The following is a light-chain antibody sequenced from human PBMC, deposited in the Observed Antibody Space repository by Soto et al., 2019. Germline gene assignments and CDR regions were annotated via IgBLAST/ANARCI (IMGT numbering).Light chain of an antibody. J-gene: IGKJ4*01. CDR1: HSIANS. Sequence: DVQLTQSSSSLSASVGDRVIITCQASHSIANSLNWFQQKPGKAPELLISDSSHLEARVPSRFSGSRSGTDFTLTISNLQPEDSETSYCQQYEDLPLTFGGGTKVDIK. V-gene: IGKV1-33*01. CDR2: DSS. CDR3: QQYEDLPLT.